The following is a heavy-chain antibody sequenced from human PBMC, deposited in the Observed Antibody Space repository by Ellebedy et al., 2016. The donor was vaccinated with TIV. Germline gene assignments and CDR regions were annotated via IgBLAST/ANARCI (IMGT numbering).Heavy chain of an antibody. CDR1: GGSIDISTYY. Sequence: MPSETLSLTCNVSGGSIDISTYYWAWIRQPPGKGLEWLGSIYYSGTTYYNPSLKSRVTISAGTPKNQFSLRLKSVTAADTATYFCARHGTVGPTAYYYYSGLDVWGLGTTVTVSS. CDR3: ARHGTVGPTAYYYYSGLDV. V-gene: IGHV4-39*01. CDR2: IYYSGTT. J-gene: IGHJ6*02. D-gene: IGHD1-26*01.